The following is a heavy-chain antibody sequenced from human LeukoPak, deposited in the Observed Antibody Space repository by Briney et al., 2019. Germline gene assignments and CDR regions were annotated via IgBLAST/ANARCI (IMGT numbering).Heavy chain of an antibody. CDR2: INTDGSST. CDR3: ARDLGRDGYNFSP. J-gene: IGHJ5*02. D-gene: IGHD5-24*01. Sequence: GGSLRLSCAASGFTYSSYWMHWVRQAPGKGLVWVSRINTDGSSTSYADSVKGRFTISRDNAKNTLYLQMNSLRAEDTAVYYCARDLGRDGYNFSPWGQGTLVTVSS. CDR1: GFTYSSYW. V-gene: IGHV3-74*01.